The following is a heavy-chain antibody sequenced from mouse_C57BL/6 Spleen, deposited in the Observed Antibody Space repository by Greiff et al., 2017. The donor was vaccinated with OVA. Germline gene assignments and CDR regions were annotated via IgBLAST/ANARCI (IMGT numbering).Heavy chain of an antibody. CDR1: GYTFTSYW. V-gene: IGHV1-52*01. CDR2: IDPSDSET. CDR3: ARGDGSSLGGAY. D-gene: IGHD1-1*01. J-gene: IGHJ3*01. Sequence: QVQLQQPGAELVRPGSSVKLSCKASGYTFTSYWLHWVKQRPIQGLEWIGNIDPSDSETHYNQKFKDKATLTVDKSSSTAYMQLSSLTSEDSAVYYCARGDGSSLGGAYWGQGTLVTVSA.